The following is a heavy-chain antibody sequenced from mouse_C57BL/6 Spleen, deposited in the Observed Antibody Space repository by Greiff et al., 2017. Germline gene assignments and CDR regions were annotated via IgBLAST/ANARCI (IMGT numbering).Heavy chain of an antibody. CDR1: GYTFTSYW. CDR3: AMVYYGSAWFAY. D-gene: IGHD2-2*01. J-gene: IGHJ3*01. V-gene: IGHV1-74*01. Sequence: VQLQQSGAELVKPGASVKVSCKASGYTFTSYWMHWVKQRPGQGLEWIGRIHPSDSDTNYNQKFKGKATLTVDKSSSTAYMQLSSLTSEDSAVYYCAMVYYGSAWFAYWGQGTLVTVSA. CDR2: IHPSDSDT.